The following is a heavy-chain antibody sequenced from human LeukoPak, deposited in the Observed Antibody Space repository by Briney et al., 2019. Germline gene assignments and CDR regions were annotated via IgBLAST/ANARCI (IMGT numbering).Heavy chain of an antibody. J-gene: IGHJ6*02. CDR3: SVSREDYYYGMDV. V-gene: IGHV4-39*07. CDR1: GGSISSSSYY. CDR2: IYYSGST. Sequence: SETLSLTCTVSGGSISSSSYYWGWIRQPPGKGLEWIGSIYYSGSTYYNPSLKSRVTISVDTSKNQFSLKLSSVTAADTAVYYCSVSREDYYYGMDVWGQGTTVTVSS.